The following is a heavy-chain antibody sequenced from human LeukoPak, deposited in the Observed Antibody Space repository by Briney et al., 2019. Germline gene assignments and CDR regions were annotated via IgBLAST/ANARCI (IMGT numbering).Heavy chain of an antibody. CDR1: GFTFSGSA. D-gene: IGHD3-22*01. V-gene: IGHV3-73*01. CDR3: TRRVDSSGYYGIDY. CDR2: IRSKANSYAT. Sequence: GGSLRLSSAASGFTFSGSAMHWVRQASGKGLEWVGRIRSKANSYATAYAASVKGRFTISRDDSKNTAYLQMNSLKTEDTAVYYCTRRVDSSGYYGIDYWGQGTLVTVSS. J-gene: IGHJ4*02.